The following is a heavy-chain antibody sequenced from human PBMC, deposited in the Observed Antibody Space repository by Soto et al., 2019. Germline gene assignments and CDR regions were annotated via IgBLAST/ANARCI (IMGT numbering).Heavy chain of an antibody. D-gene: IGHD1-1*01. V-gene: IGHV4-38-2*02. Sequence: SETLSLTCAVSGYSISSGYYWGWIRQPPGKGLEWIGSIYHSGSTYYNPSLKSRVTISVGTSKNQFSLKLSSVTAADTAVYYCARETGTTISDYWGQGTLVTVSS. CDR3: ARETGTTISDY. J-gene: IGHJ4*02. CDR2: IYHSGST. CDR1: GYSISSGYY.